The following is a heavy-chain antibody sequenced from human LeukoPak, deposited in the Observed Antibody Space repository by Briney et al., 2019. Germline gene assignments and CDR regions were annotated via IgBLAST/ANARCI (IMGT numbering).Heavy chain of an antibody. CDR3: ARKPIVNSAWYYFDY. D-gene: IGHD3-22*01. J-gene: IGHJ4*02. CDR1: GGSISSSSYY. V-gene: IGHV4-61*05. Sequence: SGTLSLTCTVSGGSISSSSYYWSWIRQPPGKGLEWIGYIYYSGSTNYNPSLKSRVTMSVDTSKNQFSLKLNSVTAADTAVYYCARKPIVNSAWYYFDYWGQGTLVTVSS. CDR2: IYYSGST.